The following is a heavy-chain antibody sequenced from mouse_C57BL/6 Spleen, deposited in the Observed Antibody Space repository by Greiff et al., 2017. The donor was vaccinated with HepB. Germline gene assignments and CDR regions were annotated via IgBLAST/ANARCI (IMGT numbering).Heavy chain of an antibody. CDR2: IRNKANGYTT. CDR1: GFTFTDYY. D-gene: IGHD4-1*01. CDR3: ARYNWAFYAMDY. J-gene: IGHJ4*01. Sequence: EVQLVESGGGLVQPGGSLSLSCAASGFTFTDYYMSWVRQPPGKALEWLGFIRNKANGYTTEYSASVKGRFTISRDNSQSILYLQMNALRAEDSATYYCARYNWAFYAMDYWGQGTSVTVSS. V-gene: IGHV7-3*01.